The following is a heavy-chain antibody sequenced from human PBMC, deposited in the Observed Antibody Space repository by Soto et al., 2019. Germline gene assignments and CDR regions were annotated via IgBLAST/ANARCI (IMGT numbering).Heavy chain of an antibody. D-gene: IGHD1-26*01. J-gene: IGHJ4*02. CDR2: ITSSTGYI. Sequence: EVQLVESGGGLVKPGGSLRLSCAASGFTFSSYNMNWVRQAPGKGLEWVSSITSSTGYIDYADSVKGRFTISRDNAKNSLYLQMNSLRAEDTAVYYCARMRGSYDFDYWGQGTLVTVSS. CDR3: ARMRGSYDFDY. V-gene: IGHV3-21*01. CDR1: GFTFSSYN.